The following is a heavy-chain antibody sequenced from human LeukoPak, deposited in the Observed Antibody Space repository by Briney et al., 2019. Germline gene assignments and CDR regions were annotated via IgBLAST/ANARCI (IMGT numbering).Heavy chain of an antibody. CDR1: GGSISSSSYY. Sequence: SETLSLTCTVSGGSISSSSYYWGWIRQPPGKGLEWIGSIYYSGSTYYNPSLKSRVTISVDTSKNQFSLKLSPVTAADTAVYYCARGEFAYYFDYWGQGTLVTVSS. CDR2: IYYSGST. V-gene: IGHV4-39*07. J-gene: IGHJ4*02. CDR3: ARGEFAYYFDY.